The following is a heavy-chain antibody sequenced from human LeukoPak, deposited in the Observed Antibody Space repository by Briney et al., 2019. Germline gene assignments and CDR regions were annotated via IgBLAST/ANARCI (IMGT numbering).Heavy chain of an antibody. Sequence: SETLSLTCTVSGGSINSHYWGWIRQPAGKGLEWIGRIYASGSTNYNPSLKSRVTISIDKSKNQFSLKLSSVTAADTAVYYCASGSNSCYYYYYMDVWGKGTTVTVSS. CDR1: GGSINSHY. J-gene: IGHJ6*03. D-gene: IGHD4-11*01. CDR2: IYASGST. V-gene: IGHV4-4*07. CDR3: ASGSNSCYYYYYMDV.